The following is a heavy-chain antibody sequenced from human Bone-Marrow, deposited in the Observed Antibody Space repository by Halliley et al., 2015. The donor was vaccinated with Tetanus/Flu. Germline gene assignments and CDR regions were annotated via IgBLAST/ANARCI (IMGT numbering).Heavy chain of an antibody. V-gene: IGHV4-4*07. D-gene: IGHD2-15*01. J-gene: IGHJ5*02. CDR3: ARDPGRYCSGGSCYLPRWFDP. CDR2: NGDT. Sequence: NGDTNYNPSLKSRVSMSIVTSKNQFSLRLTSVTAADTAVYFCARDPGRYCSGGSCYLPRWFDPWGQGTLVTVSS.